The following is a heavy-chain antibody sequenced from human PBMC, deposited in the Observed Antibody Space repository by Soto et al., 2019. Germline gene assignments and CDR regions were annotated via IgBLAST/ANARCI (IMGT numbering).Heavy chain of an antibody. CDR1: GFTFSSYA. CDR2: ISGSGGST. D-gene: IGHD6-19*01. Sequence: GGSLRLSCAASGFTFSSYAMSWVRQAPGKGLEWVSAISGSGGSTYYADSVKGRFTISRDNSKNTLYLQMNSLRAEDTAVYYCAKDLSSGKLYYYYYGMDVWGQGTTVTVSS. V-gene: IGHV3-23*01. J-gene: IGHJ6*02. CDR3: AKDLSSGKLYYYYYGMDV.